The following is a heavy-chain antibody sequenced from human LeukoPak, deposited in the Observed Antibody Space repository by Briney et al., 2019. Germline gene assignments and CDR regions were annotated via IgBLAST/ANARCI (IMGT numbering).Heavy chain of an antibody. V-gene: IGHV3-21*01. CDR3: ARGGCSSTSCYYDY. CDR1: GFTFSSYS. CDR2: ISSSSSHI. D-gene: IGHD2-2*01. Sequence: PGGSLRLSCAASGFTFSSYSMSWVRQAPGKGLEWVSSISSSSSHIYYADSVKGRFTISRDNAKNSLYLQMNSLRAEDTAVYYCARGGCSSTSCYYDYWGQGTLVTVSS. J-gene: IGHJ4*02.